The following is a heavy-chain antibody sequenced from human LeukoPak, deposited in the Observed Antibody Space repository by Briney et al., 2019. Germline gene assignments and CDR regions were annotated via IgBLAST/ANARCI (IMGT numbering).Heavy chain of an antibody. J-gene: IGHJ1*01. CDR2: IWFDGSEQ. CDR3: AREGDSRWGELSP. D-gene: IGHD3-16*02. Sequence: GGSLRLYCAASGFTFSTYAIHWVRKAPGKGLEWVAVIWFDGSEQYYADSVKGRFIISRDNSKSTSNLQLNSLRAEDTAVYYCAREGDSRWGELSPWGQGTLVTVSS. CDR1: GFTFSTYA. V-gene: IGHV3-33*01.